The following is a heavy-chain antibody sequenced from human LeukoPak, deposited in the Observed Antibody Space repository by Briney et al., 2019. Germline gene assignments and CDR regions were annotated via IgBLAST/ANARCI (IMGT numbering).Heavy chain of an antibody. CDR1: GFTFSSYA. J-gene: IGHJ4*02. D-gene: IGHD2-2*03. Sequence: GGSLRLSCAASGFTFSSYAMSWVRQAPGKGLERVSAISGSGGSTYYADSVKGRFTISRDNSKNALYLQMNSLRAEDTAVYYCAKDGYCSSTSCYSGLFDYWGQGTLVTVSS. V-gene: IGHV3-23*01. CDR3: AKDGYCSSTSCYSGLFDY. CDR2: ISGSGGST.